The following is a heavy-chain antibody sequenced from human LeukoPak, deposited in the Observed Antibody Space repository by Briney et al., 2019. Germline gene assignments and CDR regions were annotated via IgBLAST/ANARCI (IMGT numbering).Heavy chain of an antibody. CDR1: GYTFTSYD. CDR3: EIYTGYDSF. Sequence: GASVKVSCKASGYTFTSYDINWVRQATGQGLEWMGWMSPDSGYTGYAQTFQSRVTLTRNTSVSTAFMELSSLRSEDTALYYCEIYTGYDSFWGQGTLVTVSS. CDR2: MSPDSGYT. V-gene: IGHV1-8*01. J-gene: IGHJ4*02. D-gene: IGHD5-12*01.